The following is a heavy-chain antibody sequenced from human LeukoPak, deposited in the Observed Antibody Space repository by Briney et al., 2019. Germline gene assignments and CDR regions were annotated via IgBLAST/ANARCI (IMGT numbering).Heavy chain of an antibody. Sequence: GGSLRLSCAASGFTFSDHYMDWARQAPGKGLEWVGRTRNKANSYTTEYAASVKGRFTISRDDSKNSLYLQMNSLKTEDTAVYYCARVSGSYPEAFDIWGQGTMVTVSS. CDR2: TRNKANSYTT. V-gene: IGHV3-72*01. J-gene: IGHJ3*02. CDR1: GFTFSDHY. D-gene: IGHD1-26*01. CDR3: ARVSGSYPEAFDI.